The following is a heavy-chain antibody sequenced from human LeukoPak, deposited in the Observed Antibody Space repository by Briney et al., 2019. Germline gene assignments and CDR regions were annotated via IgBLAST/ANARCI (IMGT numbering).Heavy chain of an antibody. D-gene: IGHD2-2*02. CDR3: ARERGGERYNEGFDY. V-gene: IGHV3-11*01. CDR2: ISGSGYSI. J-gene: IGHJ4*02. CDR1: GFTLSDYY. Sequence: GGSLRVSCAASGFTLSDYYMGWFRQAPGKGLEWLIYISGSGYSIYYGDSVKGRFTVSRDKDKNSLYPQMNSLRAEDTAVYYCARERGGERYNEGFDYWGQGTLVTVSS.